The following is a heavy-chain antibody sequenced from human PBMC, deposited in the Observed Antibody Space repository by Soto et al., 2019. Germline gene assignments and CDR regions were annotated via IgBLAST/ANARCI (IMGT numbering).Heavy chain of an antibody. Sequence: GGSLRLSCAASGFTFSSYAMSWVRQAPGKGLEWVSAISAGVGSIYYADSVKGRFTISRDNSKNTLYLQMNSLRAEDTAVYYCENGPPPVVYALFQFDHRGQGSLVTVPS. V-gene: IGHV3-23*01. J-gene: IGHJ4*02. CDR1: GFTFSSYA. CDR2: ISAGVGSI. D-gene: IGHD2-8*02. CDR3: ENGPPPVVYALFQFDH.